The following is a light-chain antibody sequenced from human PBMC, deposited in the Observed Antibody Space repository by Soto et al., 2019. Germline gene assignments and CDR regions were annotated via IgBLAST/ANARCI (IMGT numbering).Light chain of an antibody. J-gene: IGKJ4*01. CDR2: DAS. CDR1: QSVSNY. CDR3: QQRSNWPPVT. V-gene: IGKV3-11*01. Sequence: EIVLTQSPATLSLSPGGRATLSCRASQSVSNYLAWYQQKPGQAPRLLIYDASNRASGIPARFSGSGSGTDFTLTISSLDPEDFAVYYCQQRSNWPPVTFGGGTKVDIK.